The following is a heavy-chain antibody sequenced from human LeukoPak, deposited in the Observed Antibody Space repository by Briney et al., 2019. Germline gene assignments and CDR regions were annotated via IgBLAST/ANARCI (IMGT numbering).Heavy chain of an antibody. CDR1: GFTFSSYS. D-gene: IGHD6-13*01. Sequence: GGSLRLSCAASGFTFSSYSMNWVRQAPGKGLEWVSSISSSSSYIYYADSVKGRFTISRDNAKSSLYLQMNSLRAEDTAVYYCARAAGTGDDYWGQGTLVTVSS. J-gene: IGHJ4*02. CDR2: ISSSSSYI. V-gene: IGHV3-21*01. CDR3: ARAAGTGDDY.